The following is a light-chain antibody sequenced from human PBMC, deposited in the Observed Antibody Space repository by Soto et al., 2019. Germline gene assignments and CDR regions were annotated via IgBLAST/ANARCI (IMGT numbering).Light chain of an antibody. CDR3: SSYAGSSTYV. V-gene: IGLV2-14*01. Sequence: QSALTQPASVSGSPGQSITISCTGTSSDVGPYNYVSWYQQHPGKAPKVMIYEVSNRPSGVSNRFSGSKSGNTASLTTSGLQAEDEADYHCSSYAGSSTYVFGTVTKVTVL. CDR1: SSDVGPYNY. J-gene: IGLJ1*01. CDR2: EVS.